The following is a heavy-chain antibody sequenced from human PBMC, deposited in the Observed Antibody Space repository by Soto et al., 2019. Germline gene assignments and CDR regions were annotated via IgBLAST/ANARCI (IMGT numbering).Heavy chain of an antibody. CDR3: AKDTCWDTAMVVLDY. J-gene: IGHJ4*02. Sequence: GGSLRLSGAASGFTFSSYSIHWVRQAPGKGLEWVAIILYNGSNGYYADSVKGRFTISRDNSKNTLYLQMNSLSPEDTAVYYCAKDTCWDTAMVVLDYLGQGTLLTVSS. CDR1: GFTFSSYS. CDR2: ILYNGSNG. V-gene: IGHV3-30*04. D-gene: IGHD5-18*01.